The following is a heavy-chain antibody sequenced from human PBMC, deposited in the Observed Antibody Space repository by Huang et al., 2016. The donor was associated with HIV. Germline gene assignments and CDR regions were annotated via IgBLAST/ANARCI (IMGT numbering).Heavy chain of an antibody. CDR2: RRYDGSKK. Sequence: QVQLVESGGGVVQPGGSLRLSCAASGFTFSSYGMHWVRQAPGKGVEWGACRRYDGSKKYYADSGRGRFTISRDNSKNTLYLQMNSLRAEDTAVYYCAKGSMANAFDIWGQGTMVTVSS. D-gene: IGHD3-10*01. CDR1: GFTFSSYG. J-gene: IGHJ3*02. V-gene: IGHV3-30*02. CDR3: AKGSMANAFDI.